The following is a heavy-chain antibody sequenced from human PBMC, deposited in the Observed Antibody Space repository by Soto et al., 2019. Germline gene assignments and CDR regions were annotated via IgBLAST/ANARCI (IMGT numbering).Heavy chain of an antibody. V-gene: IGHV3-64D*08. CDR2: ISSNGGST. Sequence: PGGSLRLSCSASGFTFSSYAMHWVRQAPGKGLEYVSAISSNGGSTYYADSVKGRFTISRDNSKNTLYLQMSSLRAEDTAVYYCVKSLSISGKNTVTTNNYYYGMDVWGQGTTVTVSS. D-gene: IGHD4-17*01. CDR3: VKSLSISGKNTVTTNNYYYGMDV. J-gene: IGHJ6*02. CDR1: GFTFSSYA.